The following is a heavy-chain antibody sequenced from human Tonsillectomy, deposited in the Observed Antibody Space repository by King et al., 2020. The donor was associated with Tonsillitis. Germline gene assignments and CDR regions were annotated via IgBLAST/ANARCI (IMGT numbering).Heavy chain of an antibody. CDR2: INGDGSVT. Sequence: VQLVESGGGLVQPGGSLRLSCAASGFGFSSYWMHWVRQAPGKGLVWVSRINGDGSVTNYADSVKGRFTISRDNAKNTLFLQMNTLRAEDTAVYYCALRGYGSHEWLRPLDYWGQGTLVTVSS. CDR3: ALRGYGSHEWLRPLDY. J-gene: IGHJ4*02. D-gene: IGHD5-12*01. V-gene: IGHV3-74*02. CDR1: GFGFSSYW.